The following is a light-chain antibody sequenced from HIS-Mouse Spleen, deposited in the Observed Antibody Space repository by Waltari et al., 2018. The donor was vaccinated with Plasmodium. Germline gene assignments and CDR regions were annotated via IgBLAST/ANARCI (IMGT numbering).Light chain of an antibody. V-gene: IGLV3-10*01. CDR1: AFPKKY. Sequence: SYELTQPPSVSVSPGQTARITCPGDAFPKKYHYWYQQKSGQAPVLVIYEDSKRTSGTPERFSGSSSGTMATLTISGAQVEDEADYYCYSTDSSGNHRVFGGGTKLTVL. J-gene: IGLJ3*02. CDR3: YSTDSSGNHRV. CDR2: EDS.